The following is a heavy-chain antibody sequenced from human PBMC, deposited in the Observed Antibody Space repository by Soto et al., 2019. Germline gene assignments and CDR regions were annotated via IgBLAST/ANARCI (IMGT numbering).Heavy chain of an antibody. Sequence: QVQLVQSGAEVKKPGASVRVSCKASGYTFTSYGFHWVRQAPGHTFQWMGWINTDNGNTKYSQNFQGRVTITRDTSATTAYLDLSRLTSDDTAIYYCARGYGSGTYSGFDFWGPGTLVTVSS. CDR1: GYTFTSYG. D-gene: IGHD3-10*01. J-gene: IGHJ4*02. CDR3: ARGYGSGTYSGFDF. CDR2: INTDNGNT. V-gene: IGHV1-3*04.